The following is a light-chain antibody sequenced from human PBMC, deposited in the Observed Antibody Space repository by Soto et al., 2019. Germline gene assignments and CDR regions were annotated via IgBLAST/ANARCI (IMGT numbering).Light chain of an antibody. CDR1: QTISSW. CDR2: DAS. V-gene: IGKV1-5*01. CDR3: QQYNSYWT. Sequence: DIQMTQSPSTLSGSVGDRVTLTCRASQTISSWLAWYQQKPGKAPKFLIYDASSLESGVPSRFSGSGSGTEFTLTISSLQPDDFATYYCQQYNSYWTFGQGTKVDI. J-gene: IGKJ1*01.